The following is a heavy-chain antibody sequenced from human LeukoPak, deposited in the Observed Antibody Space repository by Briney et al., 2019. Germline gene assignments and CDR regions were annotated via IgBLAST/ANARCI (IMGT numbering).Heavy chain of an antibody. CDR3: ARENILEDTSTVDY. Sequence: GGSLRLSCAASGFTFSRFNMNWVRQAPGKGLEWVSFVSLSGSYMYYADSVKGRFTITRDNARNSLYLQMDSLRAEDTAVYYCARENILEDTSTVDYWGQGTLVTVSS. V-gene: IGHV3-21*06. D-gene: IGHD5-12*01. CDR1: GFTFSRFN. J-gene: IGHJ4*02. CDR2: VSLSGSYM.